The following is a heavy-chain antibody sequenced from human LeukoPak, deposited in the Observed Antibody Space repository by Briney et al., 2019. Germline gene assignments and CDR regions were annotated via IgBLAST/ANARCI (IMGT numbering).Heavy chain of an antibody. V-gene: IGHV3-23*01. J-gene: IGHJ4*02. D-gene: IGHD3-3*01. Sequence: GGSLRLSCVASGFTFSSYAVSWVRQAPGKGLEWVSVISGSGGSTYYADSVKGRFTISRDNSKNTLYLQVNSLRAEDTAVYYRARYDFWSGYFRTLDSWGQGTLVTVSS. CDR3: ARYDFWSGYFRTLDS. CDR2: ISGSGGST. CDR1: GFTFSSYA.